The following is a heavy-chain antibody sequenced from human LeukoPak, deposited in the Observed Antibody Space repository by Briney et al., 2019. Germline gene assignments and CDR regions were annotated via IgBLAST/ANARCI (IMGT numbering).Heavy chain of an antibody. CDR1: EFTFSNYW. V-gene: IGHV3-7*01. Sequence: GGSLRLSCGVSEFTFSNYWMSWVRQAPGKGLEWVANIKQDDSEKHYVDSVKGRFTISRDNAKNSLYLQMNSLRAEDTAVYYCARDRATVTSPHFDYWGQGTLVTVSS. J-gene: IGHJ4*02. D-gene: IGHD4-17*01. CDR3: ARDRATVTSPHFDY. CDR2: IKQDDSEK.